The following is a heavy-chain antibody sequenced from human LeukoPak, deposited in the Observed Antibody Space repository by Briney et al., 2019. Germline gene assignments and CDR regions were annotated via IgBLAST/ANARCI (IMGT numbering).Heavy chain of an antibody. V-gene: IGHV3-74*01. Sequence: GGTLTLSCAATGFTFRSYWMHWGRPTPGKGLGSVSRINGAGSSISYADSVKGRVTISRDNAKNTLYLQMNNLRAEDTAVYYCARGGDYKNDYWGQGTLVTVSS. D-gene: IGHD4-17*01. J-gene: IGHJ4*02. CDR1: GFTFRSYW. CDR2: INGAGSSI. CDR3: ARGGDYKNDY.